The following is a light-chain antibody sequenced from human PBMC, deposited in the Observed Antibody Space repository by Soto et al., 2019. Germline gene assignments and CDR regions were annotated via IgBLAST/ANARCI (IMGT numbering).Light chain of an antibody. CDR2: GNS. CDR3: QSYDSSLSGL. Sequence: QSVLTQPPSVSGAPGQRVTISSTGSGSNIGAGYDVHWYQQLPGTAPKLLIYGNSNRPSGVPDRFSGSKSGTSASLAITGLQAEDEADYYCQSYDSSLSGLFGGGTKLTVL. J-gene: IGLJ2*01. CDR1: GSNIGAGYD. V-gene: IGLV1-40*01.